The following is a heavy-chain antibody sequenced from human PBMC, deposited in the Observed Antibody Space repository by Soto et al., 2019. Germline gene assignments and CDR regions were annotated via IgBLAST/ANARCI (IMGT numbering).Heavy chain of an antibody. J-gene: IGHJ6*03. CDR3: TRSAGHVGVPPKGGVYYTYYMDV. V-gene: IGHV3-73*01. CDR2: IRGKINNYAA. CDR1: GFSFSGST. D-gene: IGHD3-3*01. Sequence: EVQLVESGGDLVQPGGSLKLSCAASGFSFSGSTIHWVRQASGKGLEWLGRIRGKINNYAAAYGASVKGRITMSRDDSQDRAYLQINSLKTEDTAVYYCTRSAGHVGVPPKGGVYYTYYMDVWGKGTTVTVSS.